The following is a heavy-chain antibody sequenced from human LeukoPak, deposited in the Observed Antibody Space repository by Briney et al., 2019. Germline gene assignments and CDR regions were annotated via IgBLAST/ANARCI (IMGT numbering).Heavy chain of an antibody. CDR3: ARDPRYCSGGSYYV. D-gene: IGHD2-15*01. J-gene: IGHJ4*02. Sequence: GGSLRLSCAASGFTFSSYSMNWVRQAPGKGLEWVSSISSSSSYIYYADSVKGRFTISRDNAKSSLYLQVNSLRAEDTAVYYCARDPRYCSGGSYYVWGQGTLVTVSS. CDR1: GFTFSSYS. CDR2: ISSSSSYI. V-gene: IGHV3-21*01.